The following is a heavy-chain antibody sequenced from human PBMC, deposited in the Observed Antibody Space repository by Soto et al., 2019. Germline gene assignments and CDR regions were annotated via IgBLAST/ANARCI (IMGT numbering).Heavy chain of an antibody. J-gene: IGHJ6*02. Sequence: PGGSLRLSCAASGFTFSSYSMNWVRQAPGRGLEWVAVISYDGSNKYYADSVKGRFTISRDNSKSTLYLQMNSLRAEDTAVYYCANDRDHYYGSGSYYYGMDVWAQGTTVTGSS. CDR1: GFTFSSYS. D-gene: IGHD3-10*01. CDR2: ISYDGSNK. V-gene: IGHV3-30*18. CDR3: ANDRDHYYGSGSYYYGMDV.